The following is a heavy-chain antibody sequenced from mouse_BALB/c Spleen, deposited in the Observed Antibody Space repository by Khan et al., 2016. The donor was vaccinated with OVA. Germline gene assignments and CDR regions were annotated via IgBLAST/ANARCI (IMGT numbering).Heavy chain of an antibody. V-gene: IGHV2-6-5*01. CDR2: IWGGGST. D-gene: IGHD1-1*02. J-gene: IGHJ4*01. CDR1: GFSLTDYG. CDR3: AKGLWSHFFAVDY. Sequence: QVQLKESGPGLVAPSQSLSITCSVSGFSLTDYGVSWIRQPPGKGLEWLGVIWGGGSTYYNPLLESRLSISKDNSKSQVFLKMNSLQTADTAMYYCAKGLWSHFFAVDYWGQGTSVTVSS.